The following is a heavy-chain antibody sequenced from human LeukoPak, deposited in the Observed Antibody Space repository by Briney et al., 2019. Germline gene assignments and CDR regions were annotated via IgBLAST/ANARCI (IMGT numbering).Heavy chain of an antibody. J-gene: IGHJ3*02. CDR1: GFTFSSYA. D-gene: IGHD1-26*01. Sequence: GGSLRLSCAASGFTFSSYAMGWVRQAPGKGLEWVSSISGSGAGTYYADSVKGRFTISRDNAKNSLYLQMNSLRAEDTAVYYCARVVVVGATWDAFDIWGQGTMVTVSS. V-gene: IGHV3-23*01. CDR2: ISGSGAGT. CDR3: ARVVVVGATWDAFDI.